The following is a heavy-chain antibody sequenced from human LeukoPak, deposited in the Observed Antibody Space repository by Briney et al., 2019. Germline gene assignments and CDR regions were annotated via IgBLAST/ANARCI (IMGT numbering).Heavy chain of an antibody. CDR1: GGSISSSNW. CDR3: ARGLIVAACYFDY. J-gene: IGHJ4*02. CDR2: IYHSGST. Sequence: PSETLSLTCAVSGGSISSSNWWSWVRQPPGKGLEWIGEIYHSGSTYYNPSLKSRVTISVDTSKNQFSLKLSSVTAADTAVYYCARGLIVAACYFDYWGQGTLVTVSS. D-gene: IGHD5-12*01. V-gene: IGHV4-4*02.